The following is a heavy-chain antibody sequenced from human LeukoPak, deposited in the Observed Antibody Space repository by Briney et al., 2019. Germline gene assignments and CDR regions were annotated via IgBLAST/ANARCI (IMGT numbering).Heavy chain of an antibody. D-gene: IGHD3-22*01. CDR2: IIPIFGTA. V-gene: IGHV1-69*13. J-gene: IGHJ6*02. CDR3: ARVPGSAYYDSSGYDGYYYYYGMDV. Sequence: SVKVSCKASGGTFSSYAISWVRQAPGQGLEWMGGIIPIFGTANYAQKFQGRVTITADESTSTAYMELSSLRSEDTAVYYCARVPGSAYYDSSGYDGYYYYYGMDVWGQGTTVTVSS. CDR1: GGTFSSYA.